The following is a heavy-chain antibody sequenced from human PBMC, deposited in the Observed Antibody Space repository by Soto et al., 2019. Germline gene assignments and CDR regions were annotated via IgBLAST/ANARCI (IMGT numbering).Heavy chain of an antibody. J-gene: IGHJ6*03. CDR3: AKHLGYCSSTSCPGRQNYYYYYYMDV. CDR1: GFTFSSYA. V-gene: IGHV3-23*01. D-gene: IGHD2-2*01. Sequence: PGGSLRLSCAASGFTFSSYAMSWVRQAPGKGLEWVSAISGSGGSTYYADSVKGRFTISRDNSKNTLYLQMNSLRAEDTAVYYCAKHLGYCSSTSCPGRQNYYYYYYMDVWGKGTTVTVSS. CDR2: ISGSGGST.